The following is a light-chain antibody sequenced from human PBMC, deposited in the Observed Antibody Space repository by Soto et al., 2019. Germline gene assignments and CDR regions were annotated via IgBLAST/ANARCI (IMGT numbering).Light chain of an antibody. Sequence: QSALTRPASVSGSPGQSITISCTGTSSDVGGYNYVSWYQQHPGKAPKLMIYDVSNRPSRVSDRFSGSKSGNTASLTISGLQAEDEADYYCSSYTSSSTLGVFGTGTKLTVL. V-gene: IGLV2-14*01. J-gene: IGLJ1*01. CDR2: DVS. CDR3: SSYTSSSTLGV. CDR1: SSDVGGYNY.